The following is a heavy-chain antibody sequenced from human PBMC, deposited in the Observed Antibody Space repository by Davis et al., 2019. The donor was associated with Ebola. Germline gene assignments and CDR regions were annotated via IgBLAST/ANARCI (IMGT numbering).Heavy chain of an antibody. CDR1: AYIFTTYG. CDR3: ASSGISVYGRYYFDH. V-gene: IGHV1-69*04. CDR2: IIPILGIA. Sequence: AASVKVSCKASAYIFTTYGMSWVRQALGQGLEWMGRIIPILGIANYAQKFQGRVTITADKSTSTVYMELSSLRSEDTAVYYCASSGISVYGRYYFDHWGQGTLVTVSS. D-gene: IGHD5/OR15-5a*01. J-gene: IGHJ4*02.